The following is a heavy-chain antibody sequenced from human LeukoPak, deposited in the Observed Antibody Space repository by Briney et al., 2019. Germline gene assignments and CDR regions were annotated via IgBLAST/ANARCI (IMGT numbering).Heavy chain of an antibody. CDR2: ISYDGSNK. CDR3: AREIAIVRVDGLFDY. J-gene: IGHJ4*02. CDR1: GFTFSFYA. D-gene: IGHD2-21*01. Sequence: GGSLRLSYAASGFTFSFYAMHWVRQAPGKGLEWVALISYDGSNKYYADSLKGRFTVSRDNSKNTLYLQTNSLRTEDTAVYFCAREIAIVRVDGLFDYWGLGTLVTVS. V-gene: IGHV3-30*04.